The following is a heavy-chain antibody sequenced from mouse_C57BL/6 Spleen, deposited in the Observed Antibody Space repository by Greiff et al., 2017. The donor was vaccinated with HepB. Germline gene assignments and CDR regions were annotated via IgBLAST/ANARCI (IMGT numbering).Heavy chain of an antibody. CDR1: GYSITSGYY. J-gene: IGHJ4*01. CDR3: ARDEGGSYGH. Sequence: EVKLMESGPGLVKPSQSLSLTCSVTGYSITSGYYWNWIRQFPGNKLEWMGYISYDGSNNYNPSLKNRISITRDTSKNQFFLKLNSVTTEDTSTYYCARDEGGSYGHWGQGTSVTVSS. D-gene: IGHD1-1*02. V-gene: IGHV3-6*01. CDR2: ISYDGSN.